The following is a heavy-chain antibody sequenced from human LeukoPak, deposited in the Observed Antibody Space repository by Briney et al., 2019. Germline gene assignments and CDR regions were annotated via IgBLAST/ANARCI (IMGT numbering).Heavy chain of an antibody. V-gene: IGHV3-11*04. J-gene: IGHJ4*02. CDR3: ARGQYSSGWYRGTLQPGYFDY. CDR2: ISSSGSTI. Sequence: PGGSLRLSCAASGFTFSDYYMSWIRQAPGKGLEWVSYISSSGSTIYYADSVKGRFTISRDNAKNSLYLQMNSLRAEDTAVYYCARGQYSSGWYRGTLQPGYFDYWGQGTLVTVSS. D-gene: IGHD6-19*01. CDR1: GFTFSDYY.